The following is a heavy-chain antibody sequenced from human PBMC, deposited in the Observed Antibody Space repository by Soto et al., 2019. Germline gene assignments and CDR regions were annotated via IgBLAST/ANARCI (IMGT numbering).Heavy chain of an antibody. CDR2: IYYSGST. Sequence: QVQLQESGPGLVKPSQTLSLTCTVSGGSISSGGYYWSWIRQHPGKGLEWIGYIYYSGSTYYNPSLKSRVTISVDTSKNQFALKLSSVTAADTAVYYCARAMVRGVVWFDPWGQGTLVTVSS. D-gene: IGHD3-10*01. V-gene: IGHV4-31*03. J-gene: IGHJ5*02. CDR3: ARAMVRGVVWFDP. CDR1: GGSISSGGYY.